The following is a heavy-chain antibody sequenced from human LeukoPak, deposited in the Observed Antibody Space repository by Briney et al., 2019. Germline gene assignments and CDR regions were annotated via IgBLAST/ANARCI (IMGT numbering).Heavy chain of an antibody. CDR2: IFPRDSDT. Sequence: GESLKISCKISGENFIPNWTGWVRQQPGKGLEWMGIIFPRDSDTRYSPSFQGQVTISAEQSISTVFLQWSSLKASDTAMYYCARSTHYGDTGYYFFDSWGQGTLVTVSS. CDR1: GENFIPNW. D-gene: IGHD3-22*01. CDR3: ARSTHYGDTGYYFFDS. V-gene: IGHV5-51*01. J-gene: IGHJ5*01.